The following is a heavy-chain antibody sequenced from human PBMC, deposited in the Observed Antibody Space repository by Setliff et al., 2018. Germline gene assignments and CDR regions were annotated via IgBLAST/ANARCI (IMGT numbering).Heavy chain of an antibody. V-gene: IGHV4-59*01. D-gene: IGHD2-2*01. J-gene: IGHJ4*02. CDR2: IYYSGST. CDR3: ARTNYAADY. Sequence: SETLSLTCTVSGGSISSYYWSWIRQPPGKGLEWIGYIYYSGSTNYNPSLKSRVTISVDTSKNQFSLKLSSVTAADTAVYYCARTNYAADYWGPGLLVTVFS. CDR1: GGSISSYY.